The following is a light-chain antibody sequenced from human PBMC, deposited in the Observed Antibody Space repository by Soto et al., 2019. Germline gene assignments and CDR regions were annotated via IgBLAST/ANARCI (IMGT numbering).Light chain of an antibody. Sequence: DIVMSLSPAALSVATGERVTFSCRASQGVSRKLAWYQHKPGQAPRLLISGASTGATGIPARFSGSGSGTEFTLTISSLQSEDCAIYYCQQYHTWPITFGGRTKVDIK. CDR1: QGVSRK. V-gene: IGKV3-15*01. CDR3: QQYHTWPIT. CDR2: GAS. J-gene: IGKJ4*01.